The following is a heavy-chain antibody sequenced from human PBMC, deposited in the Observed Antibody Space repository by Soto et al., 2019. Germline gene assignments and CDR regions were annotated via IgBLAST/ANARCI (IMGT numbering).Heavy chain of an antibody. Sequence: ASVKVSCKASGYTFTGYYMHWVRQAPGQGLEWMGWINPNSGGTNYAQKFQGRVTMTRDTSISTAYMELSRLRSDDTAVYYWATITIFGVATEPIQYGMVVGGQGTTVTVSS. CDR1: GYTFTGYY. CDR3: ATITIFGVATEPIQYGMVV. V-gene: IGHV1-2*02. J-gene: IGHJ6*02. D-gene: IGHD3-3*01. CDR2: INPNSGGT.